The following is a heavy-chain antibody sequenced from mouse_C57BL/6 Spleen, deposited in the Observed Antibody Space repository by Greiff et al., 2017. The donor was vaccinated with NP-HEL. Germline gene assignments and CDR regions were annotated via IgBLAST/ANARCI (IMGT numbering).Heavy chain of an antibody. V-gene: IGHV14-2*01. CDR3: ARERYDPWFAY. CDR1: GFNIPDYY. Sequence: VQLQQSGAELVKPGASVKLSCTASGFNIPDYYMPWVKQRPEQGLEWIGWIDPEDGETKYAPKFQGKATITADPSSNTAYLQLSSLTSEDTAFYYCARERYDPWFAYWGQGTLVTVSA. J-gene: IGHJ3*01. D-gene: IGHD2-12*01. CDR2: IDPEDGET.